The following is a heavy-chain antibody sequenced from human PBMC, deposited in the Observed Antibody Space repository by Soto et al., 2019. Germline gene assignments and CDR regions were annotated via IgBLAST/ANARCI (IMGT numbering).Heavy chain of an antibody. V-gene: IGHV3-23*01. CDR2: MVGDGSSW. J-gene: IGHJ4*02. CDR1: GFSFRIYA. Sequence: EVQLLESGGGLAQPGGSLRLSCAASGFSFRIYAMNWVRQAPGKGLEWVSVMVGDGSSWDYADSVRGRFTISRDNSKNTLYLQMNNLRAEDTAVYYCAKDLRPDGRYDLYSWGQGTLVIVSS. D-gene: IGHD1-26*01. CDR3: AKDLRPDGRYDLYS.